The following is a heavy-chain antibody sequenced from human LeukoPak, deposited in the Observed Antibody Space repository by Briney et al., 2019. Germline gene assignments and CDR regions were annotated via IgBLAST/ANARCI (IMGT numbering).Heavy chain of an antibody. D-gene: IGHD5-12*01. CDR1: GFSSSINY. J-gene: IGHJ4*01. CDR3: ARDVEGATIGHYFDF. CDR2: IHYRGYT. V-gene: IGHV4-59*01. Sequence: SETLSLTCSVSGFSSSINYGSWIRQSPGEGLECIGYIHYRGYTYYNPYLESRVTISVDTSQNRFSLKLISVTAADTPIYYCARDVEGATIGHYFDFWGQGTLVTVSS.